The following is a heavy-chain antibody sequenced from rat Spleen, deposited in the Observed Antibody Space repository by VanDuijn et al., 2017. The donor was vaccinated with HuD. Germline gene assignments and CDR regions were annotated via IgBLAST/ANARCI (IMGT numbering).Heavy chain of an antibody. CDR3: VRGGYNYGWFAY. CDR1: GFSLTSYH. D-gene: IGHD1-9*01. J-gene: IGHJ3*01. Sequence: QVQLKESGPGLVQPSQTLSLACTVSGFSLTSYHVHWVRQPSGKGLEWMGVIWTGGSTENNSALKSRLSISRDTSKSQVFLKMNSLQTEDTGTYYCVRGGYNYGWFAYWGQGTLVTVSS. CDR2: IWTGGST. V-gene: IGHV2-43*01.